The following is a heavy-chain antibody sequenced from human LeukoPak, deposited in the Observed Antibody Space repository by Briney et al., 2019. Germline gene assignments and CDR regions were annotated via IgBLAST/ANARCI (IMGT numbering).Heavy chain of an antibody. J-gene: IGHJ4*02. D-gene: IGHD3-22*01. Sequence: SETLSLTCAVYGGSFSGYYWSWIRQPPGKGLEWIGEINHSGSTNYNPSLKSRVTISVDTSKNQFSLKLSSVTAADTAVYYCARTHYYYDTSVFAIFDYWGQGTLVTVSS. CDR3: ARTHYYYDTSVFAIFDY. CDR2: INHSGST. CDR1: GGSFSGYY. V-gene: IGHV4-34*01.